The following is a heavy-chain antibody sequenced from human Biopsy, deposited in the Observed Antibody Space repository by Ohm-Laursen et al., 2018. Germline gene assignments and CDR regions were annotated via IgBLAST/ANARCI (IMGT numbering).Heavy chain of an antibody. J-gene: IGHJ3*02. V-gene: IGHV1-8*01. Sequence: GSSVKVSCKTSGYTFINYDIHWVRQASGQGLEWMGWMNPKSGDTGYAHKFQGRVTMSRNTSISTANLEMSSPRSEDTAVYYCARGRLSGTRRALDIWGQGTMVTVSS. CDR2: MNPKSGDT. D-gene: IGHD1-7*01. CDR3: ARGRLSGTRRALDI. CDR1: GYTFINYD.